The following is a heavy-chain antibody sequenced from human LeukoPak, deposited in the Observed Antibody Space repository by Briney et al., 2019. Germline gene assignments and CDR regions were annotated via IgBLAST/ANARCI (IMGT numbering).Heavy chain of an antibody. J-gene: IGHJ5*02. V-gene: IGHV3-23*01. CDR1: GFYFANYA. CDR3: AKDGSYYHGNWFDP. D-gene: IGHD1-26*01. Sequence: GGSLRLSCAASGFYFANYAMSWVRQAPGKGLGWVSATVGGGSPNTYHADSVKGRFTISRDNAKNSLYLQMNSLRAEDTALYYCAKDGSYYHGNWFDPWGQGTLVTVSS. CDR2: TVGGGSPNT.